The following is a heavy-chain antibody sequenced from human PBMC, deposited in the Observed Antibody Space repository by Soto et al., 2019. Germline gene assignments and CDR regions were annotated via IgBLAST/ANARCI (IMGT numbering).Heavy chain of an antibody. D-gene: IGHD5-18*01. CDR1: GGSISSGDYY. Sequence: QVQLQESGPGLVKPSQTLSLTCTVSGGSISSGDYYWSWIRQPPGKGLEWIGYIYYSGSTYYNPSLKSRVTISVDTSKNQCALKLSSFTAADRAVYYCASNSYGYTFYDDRGQGTLVNVSS. V-gene: IGHV4-30-4*01. CDR2: IYYSGST. J-gene: IGHJ1*01. CDR3: ASNSYGYTFYDD.